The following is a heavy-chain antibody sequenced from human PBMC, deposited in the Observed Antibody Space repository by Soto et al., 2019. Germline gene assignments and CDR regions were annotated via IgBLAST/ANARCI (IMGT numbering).Heavy chain of an antibody. V-gene: IGHV5-10-1*01. J-gene: IGHJ4*02. CDR3: ARHDLGVTTRDLDY. Sequence: SPSFRGHVTISADKSITTAYLQWSSLKAPDTAMYYCARHDLGVTTRDLDYWGQGTLVTVSS. D-gene: IGHD4-17*01.